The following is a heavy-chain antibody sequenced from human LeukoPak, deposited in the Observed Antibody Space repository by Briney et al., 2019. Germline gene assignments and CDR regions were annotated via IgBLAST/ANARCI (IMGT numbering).Heavy chain of an antibody. Sequence: GALVKVSCKASGYTFTSYYMHWVRQAPEQGLEWMGIINPSGGSTSYAQKFQGRVTMTRDTSTSTVYMELSSLRSEDTAVYYCARETVGTTSIIDYWGQGTLVTVSS. V-gene: IGHV1-46*01. J-gene: IGHJ4*02. D-gene: IGHD1-26*01. CDR2: INPSGGST. CDR1: GYTFTSYY. CDR3: ARETVGTTSIIDY.